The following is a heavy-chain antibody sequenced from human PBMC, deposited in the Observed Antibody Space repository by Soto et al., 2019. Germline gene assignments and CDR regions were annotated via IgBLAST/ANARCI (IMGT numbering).Heavy chain of an antibody. J-gene: IGHJ3*02. CDR3: ARGGSFMYYDFWIGYYFGGGFDI. CDR1: GYTFTGYY. V-gene: IGHV1-2*04. Sequence: ASVKVSCKASGYTFTGYYMHWVRQAPGQELEWKGWINPNSGGTNYAQKFQGWVTMTRDTSISTTYMELSRLRSEDTVVYYCARGGSFMYYDFWIGYYFGGGFDIWGQGTMVTVSS. D-gene: IGHD3-3*01. CDR2: INPNSGGT.